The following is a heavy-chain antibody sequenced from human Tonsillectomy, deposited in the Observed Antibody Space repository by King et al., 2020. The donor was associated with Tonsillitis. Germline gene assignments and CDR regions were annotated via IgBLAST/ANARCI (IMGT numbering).Heavy chain of an antibody. CDR3: ARDVGRSWHPTNWFDP. CDR2: INSSGGST. D-gene: IGHD6-13*01. J-gene: IGHJ5*02. V-gene: IGHV1-46*01. Sequence: VQLVQSGAEVKKSGASVKVSCKASGYTFTSFYMHWVRQAPGQGLEWMGIINSSGGSTDYAQKFQGRFTITRDTSTSTVYMELSSLRSEDTAVYYCARDVGRSWHPTNWFDPWGQGTLVTVSS. CDR1: GYTFTSFY.